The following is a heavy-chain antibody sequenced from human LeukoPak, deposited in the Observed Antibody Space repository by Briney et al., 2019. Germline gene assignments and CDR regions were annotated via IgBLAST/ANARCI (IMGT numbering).Heavy chain of an antibody. CDR1: GGSISSYY. CDR2: IYYSGST. D-gene: IGHD2-15*01. J-gene: IGHJ4*02. CDR3: ARQRIGYCSAGSCYPTALDY. Sequence: PSETLSLTCTVSGGSISSYYWSWIRQPPGKGLEWIGYIYYSGSTNYNPSLKSRVTISVDTSKNQFSLKLTSVTAADTAVYYCARQRIGYCSAGSCYPTALDYWGQGTLVTVSS. V-gene: IGHV4-59*08.